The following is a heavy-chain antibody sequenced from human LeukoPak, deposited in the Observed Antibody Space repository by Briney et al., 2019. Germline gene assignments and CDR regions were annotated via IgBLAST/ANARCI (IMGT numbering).Heavy chain of an antibody. Sequence: SETLSLTCTVSGGSISSYYWSWIRQPPGKGLEWIGYIYYSGSTNYNPSLKSRVTISVDTSKNQFSLKLSSVTAADTAVYYCARGGPLGIAVAGTAFDYWGQGTLVTVSS. D-gene: IGHD6-19*01. CDR2: IYYSGST. CDR1: GGSISSYY. CDR3: ARGGPLGIAVAGTAFDY. J-gene: IGHJ4*02. V-gene: IGHV4-59*01.